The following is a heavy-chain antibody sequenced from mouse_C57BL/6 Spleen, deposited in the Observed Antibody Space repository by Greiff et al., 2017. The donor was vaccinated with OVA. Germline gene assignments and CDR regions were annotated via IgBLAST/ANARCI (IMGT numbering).Heavy chain of an antibody. Sequence: QVQLQQSGPELVKPGASVKISCKASGYAFSSSWMNWVKQRPGKGLEWIGRIYPGGGSTNYNGKFKGKATLTADKSSSTAYMQLSSLTSEDSAVYFCAGIDYYGSSYGYFDVWGKGTTVTVSS. V-gene: IGHV1-82*01. CDR3: AGIDYYGSSYGYFDV. CDR2: IYPGGGST. J-gene: IGHJ1*03. CDR1: GYAFSSSW. D-gene: IGHD1-1*01.